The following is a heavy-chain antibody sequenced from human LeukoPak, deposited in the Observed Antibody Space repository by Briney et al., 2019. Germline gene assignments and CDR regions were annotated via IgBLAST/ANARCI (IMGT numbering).Heavy chain of an antibody. J-gene: IGHJ3*02. Sequence: PSETLSLTCAVYGGSFSGYYWSWIRQPPGKGLEWIGEINHSGSTNYNPSLTSRVTISVDTSKNQFSLKLSSVTAADTAVYYCARRYGLRYFDWLSDAFDIWGQGTMVTVSS. CDR3: ARRYGLRYFDWLSDAFDI. CDR1: GGSFSGYY. V-gene: IGHV4-34*01. D-gene: IGHD3-9*01. CDR2: INHSGST.